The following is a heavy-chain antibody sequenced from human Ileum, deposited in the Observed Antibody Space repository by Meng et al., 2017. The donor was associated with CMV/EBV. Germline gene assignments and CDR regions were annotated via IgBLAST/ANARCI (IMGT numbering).Heavy chain of an antibody. D-gene: IGHD5-12*01. CDR3: ARGRATAFQSLDQDYFDY. Sequence: GRGRDSGCRLWKPSENLSRTCGVSGGSISSYYWSWSRQPAGKGLEWIGRIYISGRTNYTPSLKSRVTMSVDTSKNQFSLNLSSVTVTDTAVYYCARGRATAFQSLDQDYFDYWGQGTLVTVSS. J-gene: IGHJ4*02. V-gene: IGHV4-4*07. CDR1: GGSISSYY. CDR2: IYISGRT.